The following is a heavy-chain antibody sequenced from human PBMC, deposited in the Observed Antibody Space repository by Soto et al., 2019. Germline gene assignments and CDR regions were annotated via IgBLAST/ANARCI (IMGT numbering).Heavy chain of an antibody. D-gene: IGHD1-26*01. CDR1: GFTFSSHG. V-gene: IGHV3-7*01. CDR3: AGERGGPTTSAFDI. J-gene: IGHJ3*02. CDR2: IRQDGSDK. Sequence: GGSLRLSCAASGFTFSSHGMHWVRQTPGKGLEWVAHIRQDGSDKYYVGSVKGRFTISRDNAKKSLYLQMNSLRAEDTAVYYCAGERGGPTTSAFDIWGQGTMVTVSS.